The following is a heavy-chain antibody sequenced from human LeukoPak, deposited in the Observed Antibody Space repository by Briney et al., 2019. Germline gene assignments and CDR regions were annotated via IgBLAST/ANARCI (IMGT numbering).Heavy chain of an antibody. J-gene: IGHJ2*01. V-gene: IGHV3-33*08. Sequence: PGGSLRLSCAASGFTFRSCELSWVRQAPGKGLEWVALIRFDGSNKNYADSAKGRFTISRDNPKNTLYLQMDSLRVEDTAVYYCARDLLYSGSYSWYFDLWGRGTLVTVSS. CDR1: GFTFRSCE. CDR3: ARDLLYSGSYSWYFDL. D-gene: IGHD1-26*01. CDR2: IRFDGSNK.